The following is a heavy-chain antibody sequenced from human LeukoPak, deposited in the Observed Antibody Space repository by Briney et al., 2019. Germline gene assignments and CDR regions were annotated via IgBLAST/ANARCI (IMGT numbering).Heavy chain of an antibody. J-gene: IGHJ4*02. Sequence: GGSLRLSCAASGFTFSSYSMNWVRQAPGKGLEWVSSISSSSSYIYYADSVKGRFTISRDNAKNSLYLQMNSLRAEDTAVYYCARDEAAPGRADYWGQGTPVTVSS. CDR2: ISSSSSYI. V-gene: IGHV3-21*01. CDR3: ARDEAAPGRADY. CDR1: GFTFSSYS.